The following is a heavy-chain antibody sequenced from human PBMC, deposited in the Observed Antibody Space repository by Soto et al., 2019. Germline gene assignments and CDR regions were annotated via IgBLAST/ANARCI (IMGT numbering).Heavy chain of an antibody. V-gene: IGHV1-69*01. CDR2: IIPMFGSE. J-gene: IGHJ4*02. CDR3: ERGDSRFDK. CDR1: GGTFSSYA. D-gene: IGHD3-22*01. Sequence: QVQLVQSGAEVKKPGSSVKVSCKASGGTFSSYAISWVRQAPGQGLEWMGGIIPMFGSENYAQKFQGRVTITADESTSTNYMELSSLSSEDPAVYYCERGDSRFDKWGQGTLVTVSS.